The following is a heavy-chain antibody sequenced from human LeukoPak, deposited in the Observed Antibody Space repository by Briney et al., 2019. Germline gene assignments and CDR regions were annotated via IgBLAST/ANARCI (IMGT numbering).Heavy chain of an antibody. Sequence: SGPTLFPPPPPLTLTCTFSGSSPGTRGVGVCWIRQPPGKALEWLALIYWNDDKRYSTSLKSRLTITNDTSKKQVVLTMTNRAPVDTSTYYCAHTYDFDTWGHGTMVTVSS. CDR1: GSSPGTRGVG. J-gene: IGHJ3*02. D-gene: IGHD5-12*01. V-gene: IGHV2-5*01. CDR2: IYWNDDK. CDR3: AHTYDFDT.